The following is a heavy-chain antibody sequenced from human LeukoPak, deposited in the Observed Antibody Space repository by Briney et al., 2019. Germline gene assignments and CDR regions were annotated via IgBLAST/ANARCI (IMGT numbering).Heavy chain of an antibody. Sequence: GASVKVSCKASGYTFTSYDINWVRQAPGQGLEWMGWMNPNSGNTGYAQKFQGRVTITRNTSISTAYMELSSLRSEDTAVYYCARGLMVRGAYWFDHWGQGTLVTVSS. V-gene: IGHV1-8*03. J-gene: IGHJ5*01. CDR2: MNPNSGNT. D-gene: IGHD3-10*01. CDR1: GYTFTSYD. CDR3: ARGLMVRGAYWFDH.